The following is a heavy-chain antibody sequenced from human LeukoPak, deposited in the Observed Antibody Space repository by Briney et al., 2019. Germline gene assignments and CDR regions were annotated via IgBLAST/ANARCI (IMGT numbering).Heavy chain of an antibody. CDR3: ARRKMGATFDY. Sequence: SETLSLTCAVYGGSFSGYYWSWIRQPPGKGLEWIGEINHSGSTNYNPSLKSRVTMSVDTSKNQFSLKLSSVTAADTAVYYCARRKMGATFDYWGQGTLVTVSS. J-gene: IGHJ4*02. CDR1: GGSFSGYY. D-gene: IGHD1-26*01. V-gene: IGHV4-34*01. CDR2: INHSGST.